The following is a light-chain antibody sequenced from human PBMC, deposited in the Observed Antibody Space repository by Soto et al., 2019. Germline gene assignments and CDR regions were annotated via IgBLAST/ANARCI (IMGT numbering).Light chain of an antibody. CDR2: EGT. CDR1: SSDVGSYNL. J-gene: IGLJ2*01. V-gene: IGLV2-23*01. Sequence: QSALTQPASVSGSPGQSITISCTGTSSDVGSYNLVSWYQLHPGKAPKLVIYEGTKRPSGVSNRFSGSKSGNTASLTISGLQAEDEADYYCCSYAGGSTYVVFGGGTKLTVL. CDR3: CSYAGGSTYVV.